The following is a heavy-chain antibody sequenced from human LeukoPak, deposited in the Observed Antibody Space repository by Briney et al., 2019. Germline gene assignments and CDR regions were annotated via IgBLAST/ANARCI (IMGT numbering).Heavy chain of an antibody. J-gene: IGHJ1*01. CDR3: VKVGDSGYGEYYQH. CDR2: ISSAGGTT. CDR1: GFTFRDYP. V-gene: IGHV3-64D*06. Sequence: GGSLRLSCSASGFTFRDYPIHWVRQAPGEGLQYVSAISSAGGTTYYADSVRGRFTISRDNSKNTLYLQMSSLRAEDTALYYCVKVGDSGYGEYYQHWARAPWSPSPQ. D-gene: IGHD5-12*01.